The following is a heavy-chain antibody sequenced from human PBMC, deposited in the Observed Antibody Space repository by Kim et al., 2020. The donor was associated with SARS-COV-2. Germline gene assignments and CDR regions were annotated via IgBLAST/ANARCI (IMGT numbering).Heavy chain of an antibody. J-gene: IGHJ6*02. V-gene: IGHV4-34*01. CDR2: IKHSGST. CDR3: ARGFDGFPGELPDYYDSSGYNKGYYYYGMDV. CDR1: GGSFSGYY. Sequence: SETLSLTCAVYGGSFSGYYWSWIRQPPGKGLEWIGEIKHSGSTNYNPSLKSRVTISVDTSKNQFSLKLSSVTAADTAVYYCARGFDGFPGELPDYYDSSGYNKGYYYYGMDVWGQGTTVTVSS. D-gene: IGHD3-22*01.